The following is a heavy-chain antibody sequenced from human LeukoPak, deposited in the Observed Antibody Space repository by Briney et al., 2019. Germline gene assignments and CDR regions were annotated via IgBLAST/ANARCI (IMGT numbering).Heavy chain of an antibody. V-gene: IGHV4-39*01. CDR1: GGSISSSTYY. D-gene: IGHD1-14*01. CDR3: ARRGEDRNHVLIGHNWFHP. J-gene: IGHJ5*02. CDR2: IYYSGNT. Sequence: SETLSLTCTVSGGSISSSTYYWGWIRQPPGKGLEWIGNIYYSGNTYYNPSLKSRVTISVDTSKNQFSLKLYSVTAADTAVYYCARRGEDRNHVLIGHNWFHPWGQGTLVTVSS.